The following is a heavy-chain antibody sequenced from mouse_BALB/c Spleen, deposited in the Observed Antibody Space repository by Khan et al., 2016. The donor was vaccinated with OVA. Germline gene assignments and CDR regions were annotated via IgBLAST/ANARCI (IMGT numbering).Heavy chain of an antibody. D-gene: IGHD4-1*01. Sequence: EVELVESGGDLMKPGGSLKLSCAASGFTFSSYSMSWVRQIPDKRLEWVASISSDGDYTYYPDSVKGRFTISRDNAKNTLYLQRSSLKTVDTAMYYCASHLTGSFAYWGQGTLVTVSA. CDR3: ASHLTGSFAY. CDR1: GFTFSSYS. V-gene: IGHV5-6*01. CDR2: ISSDGDYT. J-gene: IGHJ3*01.